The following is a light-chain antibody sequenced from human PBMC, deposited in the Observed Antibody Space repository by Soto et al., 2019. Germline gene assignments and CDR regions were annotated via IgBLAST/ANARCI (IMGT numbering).Light chain of an antibody. CDR3: QQSYSTPFT. V-gene: IGKV1-39*01. CDR1: QSISSY. CDR2: AAS. J-gene: IGKJ3*01. Sequence: DIQMTQSPSSLSASVRDRVTITCRASQSISSYLNWYQQKPGKAPKLLIYAASSLQSGVPSRFSGSGSGTDFTLTISSLQPEDFATYYCQQSYSTPFTFGRGTKVDIK.